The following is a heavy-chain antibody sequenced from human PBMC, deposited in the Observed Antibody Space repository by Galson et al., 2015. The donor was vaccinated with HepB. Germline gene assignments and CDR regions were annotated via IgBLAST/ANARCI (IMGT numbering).Heavy chain of an antibody. V-gene: IGHV3-30-3*01. CDR1: GFTFSSYA. D-gene: IGHD3-22*01. CDR2: ISYDGSNK. Sequence: SLRLSCAASGFTFSSYAMHWVRQAPGKGLEWVAVISYDGSNKYYADSVKGRFTISRDNSKNTLYLQMNSLRAEDTAVYYCASGYYYAYWGQGTLVTVSS. CDR3: ASGYYYAY. J-gene: IGHJ4*02.